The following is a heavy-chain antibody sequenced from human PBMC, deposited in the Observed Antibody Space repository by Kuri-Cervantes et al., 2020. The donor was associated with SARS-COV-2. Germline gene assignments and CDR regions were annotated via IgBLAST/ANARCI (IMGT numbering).Heavy chain of an antibody. V-gene: IGHV3-23*03. CDR2: IYSGGSST. D-gene: IGHD2-15*01. J-gene: IGHJ4*02. Sequence: GGSLRLSCAASGFTFSSYAMSWVRQAPGKGLEWVSVIYSGGSSTYYADSVKGRFTISRDNSKNTLYLQMNSLRAEDTAVYYCAREKGGCSCGSCFYFDYWGQGTLVTVSS. CDR3: AREKGGCSCGSCFYFDY. CDR1: GFTFSSYA.